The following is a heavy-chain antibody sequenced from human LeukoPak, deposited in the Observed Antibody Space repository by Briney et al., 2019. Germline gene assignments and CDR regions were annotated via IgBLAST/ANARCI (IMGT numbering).Heavy chain of an antibody. D-gene: IGHD3-16*01. CDR1: GFTVSNKY. Sequence: GGSLRLSCAASGFTVSNKYMNWVRQAPGKGLEWVSFINGDGTTYADSVKGRFTISRDKSKNTLYLQMNSLRDEDTAVYYCATHYGYYYYAMDVWGQGTTVTVSS. J-gene: IGHJ6*02. CDR2: INGDGTT. CDR3: ATHYGYYYYAMDV. V-gene: IGHV3-66*01.